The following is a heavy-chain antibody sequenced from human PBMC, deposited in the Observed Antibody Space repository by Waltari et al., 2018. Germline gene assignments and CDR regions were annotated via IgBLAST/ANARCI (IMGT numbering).Heavy chain of an antibody. Sequence: QVQLVESGGGVVQHGGALRLSCAASGFTSRSYGMHWVRQAPGKGLEWVAFIRYDGSNKYYADSVKGRFTISRDNSKNTLYLQMNSLRAEDTAVYYCAKDGELRLDYWGQGTLVTVSS. D-gene: IGHD1-26*01. V-gene: IGHV3-30*02. CDR3: AKDGELRLDY. CDR2: IRYDGSNK. J-gene: IGHJ4*02. CDR1: GFTSRSYG.